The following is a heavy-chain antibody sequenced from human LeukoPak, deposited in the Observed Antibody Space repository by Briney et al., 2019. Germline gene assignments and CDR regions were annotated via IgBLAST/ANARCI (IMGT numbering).Heavy chain of an antibody. V-gene: IGHV3-66*01. CDR3: ARGSAAAGY. J-gene: IGHJ4*02. Sequence: SGGALRLSSAASGFTLSSKYLRWVRQAPGEGLEWVSVIYSGGSTYYADSVKGRFTISRDNSKNTLYLQMNSPRAEDTAVYYCARGSAAAGYWGQGTLVTVSS. CDR2: IYSGGST. CDR1: GFTLSSKY. D-gene: IGHD6-13*01.